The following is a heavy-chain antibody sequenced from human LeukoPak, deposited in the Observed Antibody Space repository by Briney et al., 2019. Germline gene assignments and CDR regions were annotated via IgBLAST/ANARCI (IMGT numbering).Heavy chain of an antibody. CDR3: AKDAGWFGVNWFDP. CDR1: GFTFSSYG. D-gene: IGHD3-3*01. V-gene: IGHV3-30*18. J-gene: IGHJ5*02. Sequence: GGSLRLSCAASGFTFSSYGMHWVRQAPGKGLEWVAVISYDGSNKYYADSVKGRFTISRDNSKNTLYLQMNSLRAGDTAVYYCAKDAGWFGVNWFDPWGQGTLVTVSS. CDR2: ISYDGSNK.